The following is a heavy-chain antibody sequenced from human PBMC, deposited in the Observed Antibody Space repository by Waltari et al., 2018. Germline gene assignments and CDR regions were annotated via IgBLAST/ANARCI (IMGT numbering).Heavy chain of an antibody. CDR3: ARLSNWAGDY. D-gene: IGHD1-1*01. Sequence: EVQLVESGGGLVQPGGSLRLSCAASGFTFSNYWMYWVRQAPGKGLVWVSRIISDGSSTTYADSVKGRFTSSRDNAKNTLYLQMNSLRAEDTAVYYCARLSNWAGDYWGQGTLVTVSS. CDR2: IISDGSST. CDR1: GFTFSNYW. V-gene: IGHV3-74*01. J-gene: IGHJ4*02.